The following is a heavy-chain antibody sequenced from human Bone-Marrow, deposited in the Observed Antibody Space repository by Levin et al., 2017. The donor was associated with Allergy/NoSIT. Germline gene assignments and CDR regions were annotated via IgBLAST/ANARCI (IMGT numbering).Heavy chain of an antibody. Sequence: SQTLSLTCTVSGGSVTSGTYYWSWIRQPPGRGLEYIGYVYYSGSTNYGPSLKGRVTISVDKSKNQFSLRLSSVTAADTAIYYCARDRSSDYFDYWGQGILVTVSS. CDR1: GGSVTSGTYY. CDR3: ARDRSSDYFDY. CDR2: VYYSGST. D-gene: IGHD6-19*01. J-gene: IGHJ4*02. V-gene: IGHV4-61*01.